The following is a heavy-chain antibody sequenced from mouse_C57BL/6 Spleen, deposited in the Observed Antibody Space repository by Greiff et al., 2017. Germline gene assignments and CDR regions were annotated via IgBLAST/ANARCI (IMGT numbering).Heavy chain of an antibody. V-gene: IGHV3-6*01. J-gene: IGHJ3*01. CDR2: ISYDGSN. CDR1: GYSITSGYY. D-gene: IGHD2-4*01. Sequence: EVQLQESGPGLVKPSQSLSLTCSVTGYSITSGYYWNWIRQFPGNKLEWMGYISYDGSNNYNPSLKNRISITRDTSKNQFFLKLNSVTTEDTATYDCAREGGDRGYDYDGAWFAYWGQGTLVTVSA. CDR3: AREGGDRGYDYDGAWFAY.